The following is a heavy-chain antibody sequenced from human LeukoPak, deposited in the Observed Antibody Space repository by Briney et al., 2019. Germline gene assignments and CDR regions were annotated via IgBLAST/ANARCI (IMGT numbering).Heavy chain of an antibody. V-gene: IGHV4-4*07. CDR2: IYTSGST. D-gene: IGHD3-16*02. CDR3: AIASPDGYYDYVWGSYRLDY. Sequence: SETLSLTCTVSGGSISSYYWSWIRQPAGKGLEWIGRIYTSGSTNYNPSLKSRVTISVDTSKNQFSLKLSSVTAADTAVYYCAIASPDGYYDYVWGSYRLDYWGQGTLVTVSS. J-gene: IGHJ4*02. CDR1: GGSISSYY.